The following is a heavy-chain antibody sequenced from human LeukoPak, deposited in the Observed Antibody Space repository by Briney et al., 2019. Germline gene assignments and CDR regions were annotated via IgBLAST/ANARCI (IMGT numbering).Heavy chain of an antibody. CDR3: ARVLMKTYCYDSSGYRYYYYMDV. CDR1: GYTFTSYG. V-gene: IGHV1-18*01. J-gene: IGHJ6*03. D-gene: IGHD3-22*01. CDR2: ISAYNGNT. Sequence: ASVKVSCKASGYTFTSYGISWVRQAPGQGLEWIGWISAYNGNTNYAQKLQGRVTMTTDTSTSTAYMELRSLRSDDTAVYYCARVLMKTYCYDSSGYRYYYYMDVWGKGTTVTVSS.